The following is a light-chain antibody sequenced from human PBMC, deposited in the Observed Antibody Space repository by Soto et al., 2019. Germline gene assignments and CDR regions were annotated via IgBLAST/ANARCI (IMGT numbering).Light chain of an antibody. V-gene: IGKV2-28*01. CDR3: MQALQSLT. CDR2: FAS. CDR1: QSLLYNNTYNY. Sequence: EIVMTQSPLALGVTPGELGYISCSSCQSLLYNNTYNYLDWYVQKPGQSPKLLIYFASNRAPGVPDRFSGSGSGTDFTLKINRVEAEDVGTYYCMQALQSLTFGQWTRLEIK. J-gene: IGKJ5*01.